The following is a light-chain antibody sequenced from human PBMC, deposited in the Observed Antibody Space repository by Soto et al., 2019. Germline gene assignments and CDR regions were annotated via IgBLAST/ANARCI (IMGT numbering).Light chain of an antibody. CDR1: QSFISTY. Sequence: ETVLTQSPGTLSLSPGERATLSCRASQSFISTYLAWYQQKPGQAPRLLIFDAASRAPGIPDRFIGSGSGTVFTLTISRLEPEDFAVYFCQQYGTSPCTFGQGTKLEIK. CDR2: DAA. J-gene: IGKJ2*02. CDR3: QQYGTSPCT. V-gene: IGKV3-20*01.